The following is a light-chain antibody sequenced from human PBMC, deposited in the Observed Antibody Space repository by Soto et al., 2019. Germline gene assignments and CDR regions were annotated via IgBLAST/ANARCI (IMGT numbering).Light chain of an antibody. V-gene: IGKV1-9*01. CDR1: QGISTY. Sequence: DIHLTQSPSFLSASVGDRVTITCRASQGISTYLAWYQQKPGKAPNLLIYAASTLQSGVPSRFTGGGSGTEFTLTISSLQPEDFAIYYCQQLSSYPRTFGPGTKVDVK. J-gene: IGKJ3*01. CDR3: QQLSSYPRT. CDR2: AAS.